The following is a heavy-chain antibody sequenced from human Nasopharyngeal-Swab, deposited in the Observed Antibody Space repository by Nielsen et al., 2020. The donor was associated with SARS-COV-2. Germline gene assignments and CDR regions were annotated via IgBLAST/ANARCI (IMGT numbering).Heavy chain of an antibody. V-gene: IGHV3-30-3*01. Sequence: GESLKISCAASGFAFSSYAMHWVRQAPGKGLECVAVISYDGSNKYYADSVKGRLTISRDNFKNTLSLQMNSLRAEDTAVYYCASSPLDSSGYYYGLDYWGQGTLVTVSS. CDR2: ISYDGSNK. CDR3: ASSPLDSSGYYYGLDY. J-gene: IGHJ4*02. D-gene: IGHD3-22*01. CDR1: GFAFSSYA.